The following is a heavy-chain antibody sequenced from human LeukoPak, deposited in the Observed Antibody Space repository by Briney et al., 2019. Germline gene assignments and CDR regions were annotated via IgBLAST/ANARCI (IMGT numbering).Heavy chain of an antibody. CDR1: GYRFTSYW. D-gene: IGHD5-18*01. CDR2: IYPGDCDT. J-gene: IGHJ3*02. V-gene: IGHV5-51*01. Sequence: GGSLQISCKGSGYRFTSYWIGWGRQMPGKGLEGMGIIYPGDCDTRYSPSFQGQVTISADKSITPAYLQWSSLKASDTAMYYCARTGTAMGFDAFDIWGQGTMVTVSS. CDR3: ARTGTAMGFDAFDI.